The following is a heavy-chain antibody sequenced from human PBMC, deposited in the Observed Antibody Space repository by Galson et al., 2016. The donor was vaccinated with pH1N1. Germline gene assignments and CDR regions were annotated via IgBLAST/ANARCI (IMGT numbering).Heavy chain of an antibody. CDR1: GDSVSSNRAT. V-gene: IGHV6-1*01. Sequence: CAISGDSVSSNRATWNWIRQSPSRGLAWLGRTYYRSKWYNAYAESVKSRIIISPDTSKNQLSLQLNSVTPADTAVYYCARGVIHYDFWSGYQDHAAFDIWGQGTMVIVSS. J-gene: IGHJ3*02. D-gene: IGHD3-3*01. CDR3: ARGVIHYDFWSGYQDHAAFDI. CDR2: TYYRSKWYN.